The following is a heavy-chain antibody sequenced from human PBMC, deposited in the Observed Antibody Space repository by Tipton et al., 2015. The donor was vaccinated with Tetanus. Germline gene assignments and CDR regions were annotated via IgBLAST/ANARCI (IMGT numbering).Heavy chain of an antibody. D-gene: IGHD3-10*01. Sequence: VQLVQSGAEVKKPGESLRISCQASGHNSASYWLSWVRQMPGRGLEWMGIIYLGDSHATYSPSFQGQVTISADQSINTAYLQWTSLKASDPAIYFCARLPKHYSASGSTWGQGTLVTVSS. CDR3: ARLPKHYSASGST. CDR1: GHNSASYW. J-gene: IGHJ1*01. V-gene: IGHV5-51*01. CDR2: IYLGDSHA.